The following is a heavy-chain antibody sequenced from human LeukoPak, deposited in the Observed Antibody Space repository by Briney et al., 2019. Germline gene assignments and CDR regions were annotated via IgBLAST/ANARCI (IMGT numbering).Heavy chain of an antibody. CDR2: ICYSGTT. CDR3: ARKKDDGDYHIDY. J-gene: IGHJ4*02. V-gene: IGHV4-59*06. D-gene: IGHD4-17*01. CDR1: GGSISSYY. Sequence: SETLSLTCGVSGGSISSYYWSWIRQHPGKGLEWIGYICYSGTTYYNPSLKSRLTISVDTSKNQFSLRLSSVTAADTAVYLCARKKDDGDYHIDYWGPGTLVTVSS.